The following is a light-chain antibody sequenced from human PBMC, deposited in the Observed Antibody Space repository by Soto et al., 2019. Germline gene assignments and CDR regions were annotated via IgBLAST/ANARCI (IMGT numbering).Light chain of an antibody. CDR2: DVR. CDR3: SSYSGSNNLI. V-gene: IGLV2-8*01. J-gene: IGLJ1*01. CDR1: SSDVGGYNH. Sequence: QSALTQPPSASGSLGQSVTISCTGTSSDVGGYNHVSWYQQHPGKAPKLLIYDVRHRPSGVPDRFSGSKSGNTASLTVSGRQADDEVDYYCSSYSGSNNLIFGTGTKVTVL.